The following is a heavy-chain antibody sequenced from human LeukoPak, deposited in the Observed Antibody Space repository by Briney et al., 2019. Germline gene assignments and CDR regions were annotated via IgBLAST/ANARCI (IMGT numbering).Heavy chain of an antibody. Sequence: GGSLRLSCAASGFTFSSYNMNWVRQAPGKGLEWVSSISSGSTYIYYADSVKGRFTISRDNAKNSLYLQMNSLRAEDTAVYYCARGNLDIVVVPAAIGGVYWGQGTLVTVSS. CDR1: GFTFSSYN. V-gene: IGHV3-21*01. CDR2: ISSGSTYI. J-gene: IGHJ4*02. CDR3: ARGNLDIVVVPAAIGGVY. D-gene: IGHD2-2*02.